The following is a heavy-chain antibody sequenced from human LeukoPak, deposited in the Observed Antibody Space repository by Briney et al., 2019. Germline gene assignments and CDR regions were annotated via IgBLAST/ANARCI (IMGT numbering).Heavy chain of an antibody. V-gene: IGHV1-69*04. J-gene: IGHJ3*02. CDR1: GGTFSSYA. CDR2: IIPILGIA. D-gene: IGHD5-18*01. CDR3: ADSYGYDDAFDI. Sequence: EASVKVSCKASGGTFSSYAISWVRQAPGQGLEWMGRIIPILGIANYAQKFQGRVTITADKSTSTAYMELSSLRSEDTAVYYCADSYGYDDAFDIWGQGTMVTVSS.